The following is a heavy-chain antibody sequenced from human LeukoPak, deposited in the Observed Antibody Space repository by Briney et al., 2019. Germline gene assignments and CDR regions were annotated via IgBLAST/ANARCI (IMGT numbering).Heavy chain of an antibody. CDR1: GFAFSSYS. Sequence: PGGSLRLSCAASGFAFSSYSMNGVRHAPGKGPEWVSYISSSTNYIYYADSVKGRFTISRDNAKKSLYLQMNSLRAEDTAVYYCARGYSNAFDIWGQGTMVTVSS. CDR2: ISSSTNYI. CDR3: ARGYSNAFDI. V-gene: IGHV3-21*01. D-gene: IGHD2-15*01. J-gene: IGHJ3*02.